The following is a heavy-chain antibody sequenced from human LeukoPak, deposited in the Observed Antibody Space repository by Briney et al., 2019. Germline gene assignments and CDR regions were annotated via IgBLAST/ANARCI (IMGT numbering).Heavy chain of an antibody. Sequence: GGSLRLSCAASGFTFSSYAMSWVRQAPGKGLEWASGISGSGGTTYYADSVKGRFTISRDNSKNTYLQMNSLRAEDTAAYYCAKDSRSTLPRGRLDYWGQGTLVTVSS. J-gene: IGHJ4*02. V-gene: IGHV3-23*01. D-gene: IGHD2-21*02. CDR2: ISGSGGTT. CDR3: AKDSRSTLPRGRLDY. CDR1: GFTFSSYA.